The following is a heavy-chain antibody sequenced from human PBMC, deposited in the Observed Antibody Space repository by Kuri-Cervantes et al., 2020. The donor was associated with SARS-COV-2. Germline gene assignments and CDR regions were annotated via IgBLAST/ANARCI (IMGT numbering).Heavy chain of an antibody. V-gene: IGHV3-23*01. CDR3: AKIGTQYCSAGSCYVDY. J-gene: IGHJ4*02. Sequence: GESLKISCAASGFTFSSYAMSWVRQAPGKGLEWVSAISGSGGSTYYADSVKGRFTISRDNSKNTLYLQMNSLRAEDTAVYYCAKIGTQYCSAGSCYVDYWGQGTLVTVLL. D-gene: IGHD2-15*01. CDR1: GFTFSSYA. CDR2: ISGSGGST.